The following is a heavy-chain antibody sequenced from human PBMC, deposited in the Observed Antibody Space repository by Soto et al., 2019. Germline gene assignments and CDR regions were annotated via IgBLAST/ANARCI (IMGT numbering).Heavy chain of an antibody. CDR1: GGSFSGYY. CDR3: ARVSNDLSFSGDY. CDR2: INHSGST. Sequence: SETLSLTCAVYGGSFSGYYWSWIRQPPGKGLEWIGEINHSGSTNYNPSLKSRVTISVDTSKNQFSLKLSSVTAADTAVYYCARVSNDLSFSGDYWGQGTLVTVSS. V-gene: IGHV4-34*01. D-gene: IGHD3-3*02. J-gene: IGHJ4*02.